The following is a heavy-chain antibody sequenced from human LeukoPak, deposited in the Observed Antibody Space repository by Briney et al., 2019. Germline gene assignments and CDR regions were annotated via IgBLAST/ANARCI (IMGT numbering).Heavy chain of an antibody. Sequence: GASVKVSCKASGYTFTSYDINWVRQATGQGLGWMGWMNPNSGNTGYAQKFQGRVTMTRNTSISTAYMELSSLRSEDTAVYYCARPTTYCSSTSCYTGIDYWGQGTLVTVSS. CDR1: GYTFTSYD. V-gene: IGHV1-8*01. CDR2: MNPNSGNT. CDR3: ARPTTYCSSTSCYTGIDY. D-gene: IGHD2-2*02. J-gene: IGHJ4*02.